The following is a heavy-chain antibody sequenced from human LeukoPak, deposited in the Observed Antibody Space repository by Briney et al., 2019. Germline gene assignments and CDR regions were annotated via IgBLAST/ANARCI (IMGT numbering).Heavy chain of an antibody. CDR3: ARGTVVTPPLDYYYGMDV. J-gene: IGHJ6*02. D-gene: IGHD4-23*01. V-gene: IGHV4-61*02. CDR2: IYTSGST. CDR1: GGSISSGSYY. Sequence: SQTLSLTCTVSGGSISSGSYYWSWIRQPAGKGLEWIGRIYTSGSTNYNPSLKTLVTISVDTSKNQFSLKLSSVTAADPAVYSCARGTVVTPPLDYYYGMDVWGQGTTVTVSS.